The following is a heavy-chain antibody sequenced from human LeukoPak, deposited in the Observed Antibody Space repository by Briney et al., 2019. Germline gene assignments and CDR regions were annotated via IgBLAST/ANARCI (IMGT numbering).Heavy chain of an antibody. Sequence: QAGGSLRLSCAASGFSFSKYWMHWVRQTPGEGLVWVARIKEDGTYTSYADSVKGRFTISRDNARNTVFLQMNSLRAEDTAVYYCARDFDRGITPGNDFDFWAQGPLVTASS. D-gene: IGHD3-9*01. CDR3: ARDFDRGITPGNDFDF. CDR1: GFSFSKYW. V-gene: IGHV3-74*01. J-gene: IGHJ4*02. CDR2: IKEDGTYT.